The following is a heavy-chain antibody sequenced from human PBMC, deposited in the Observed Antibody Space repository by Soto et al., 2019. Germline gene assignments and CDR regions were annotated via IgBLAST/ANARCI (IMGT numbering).Heavy chain of an antibody. J-gene: IGHJ4*02. CDR3: ARDQPGYSYGYGLGY. CDR1: GFTFSSYS. Sequence: EVQLVESGGGLVKPGGSLRLSCAASGFTFSSYSMNWVRQAPGKALEWVSSITSSSSYISYADSVKGRFTISRDNAKNSLYLQMNSLRAEDTAVYYCARDQPGYSYGYGLGYWGQGTLVTVSS. D-gene: IGHD5-18*01. V-gene: IGHV3-21*01. CDR2: ITSSSSYI.